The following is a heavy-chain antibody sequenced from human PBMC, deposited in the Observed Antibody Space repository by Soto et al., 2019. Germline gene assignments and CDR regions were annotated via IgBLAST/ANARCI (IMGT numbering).Heavy chain of an antibody. D-gene: IGHD2-2*01. CDR3: AREVVPAATTVNWFDP. CDR2: ISAYNGNT. CDR1: GYTFTSYG. Sequence: ASVKVSCKASGYTFTSYGISWVRQAPGQGLEWMGWISAYNGNTNYALKLQGRVTMTTDTSTSTAYMELRSLRSDDTAVYYCAREVVPAATTVNWFDPWGQGTLVTVSS. J-gene: IGHJ5*02. V-gene: IGHV1-18*01.